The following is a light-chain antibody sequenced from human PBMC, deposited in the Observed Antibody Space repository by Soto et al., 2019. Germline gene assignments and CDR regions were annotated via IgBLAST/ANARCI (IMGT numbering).Light chain of an antibody. CDR1: QSLSSSY. CDR3: QHYGSSPRT. CDR2: GAS. J-gene: IGKJ1*01. Sequence: EILLTQSPGTLSLSLGERATISCRASQSLSSSYFAWYQQKPGQAPRLLIYGASSWDTGIPDRFSGSGSGTDFTLTISRLDPEDFAVYYCQHYGSSPRTFGQGTKVEIK. V-gene: IGKV3-20*01.